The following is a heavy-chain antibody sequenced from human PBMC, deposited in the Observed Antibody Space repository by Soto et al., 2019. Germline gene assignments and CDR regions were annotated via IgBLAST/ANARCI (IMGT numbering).Heavy chain of an antibody. Sequence: GGSLRLSCAASGFTFSSYGMHWVRQAPGKGLEWVAVISYDGSNKYYADSVKGRFTISRDNAKNSLYLQMNSLRAEDTAVYYCARDRGYDAHDYYYNAMDVWGQGTMVTVSS. J-gene: IGHJ6*02. V-gene: IGHV3-30*03. CDR3: ARDRGYDAHDYYYNAMDV. CDR2: ISYDGSNK. CDR1: GFTFSSYG. D-gene: IGHD2-15*01.